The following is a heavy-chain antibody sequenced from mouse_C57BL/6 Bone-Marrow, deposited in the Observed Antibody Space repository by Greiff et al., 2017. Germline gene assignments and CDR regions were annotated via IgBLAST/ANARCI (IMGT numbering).Heavy chain of an antibody. CDR2: ISYSGST. D-gene: IGHD4-1*01. Sequence: EVKLMESGPGMVKPSQSLSLTCTVTGYSITSGYDWHWIRHFPGNKLEWMGYISYSGSTNYNPSLKIRISITHDTSKNHFFLKLNSVTTEDTATYYCARETWDEFMDYWGQGTSVTVSS. V-gene: IGHV3-1*01. J-gene: IGHJ4*01. CDR3: ARETWDEFMDY. CDR1: GYSITSGYD.